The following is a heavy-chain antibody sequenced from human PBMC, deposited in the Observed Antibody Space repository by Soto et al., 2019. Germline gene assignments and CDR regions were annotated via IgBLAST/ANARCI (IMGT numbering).Heavy chain of an antibody. Sequence: AETLSVTWTVSGGSISSHYWSWIRQPAGKGLEWIGRIYTSGSTNYNPSLKSRVTMSVDTSKNQFSLKLSSVTAAETAMYYCARGIPPSFDIWGQGTMVTVSS. CDR1: GGSISSHY. J-gene: IGHJ3*02. V-gene: IGHV4-4*07. CDR2: IYTSGST. CDR3: ARGIPPSFDI.